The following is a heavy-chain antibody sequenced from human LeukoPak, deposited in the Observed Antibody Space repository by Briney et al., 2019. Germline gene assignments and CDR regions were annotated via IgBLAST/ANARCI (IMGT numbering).Heavy chain of an antibody. CDR1: GGTFSSYA. CDR2: IIPILGIA. D-gene: IGHD3-22*01. CDR3: ARDPPLREYYYDSSGYYCEAGNFSY. J-gene: IGHJ4*02. Sequence: SVKVSCKASGGTFSSYAISWVRQAPGQGLEWIGRIIPILGIANYAQKFQGRVTITADKSTSTAYMELSSLRSEDTAVYYCARDPPLREYYYDSSGYYCEAGNFSYWGQGTLVTVSS. V-gene: IGHV1-69*04.